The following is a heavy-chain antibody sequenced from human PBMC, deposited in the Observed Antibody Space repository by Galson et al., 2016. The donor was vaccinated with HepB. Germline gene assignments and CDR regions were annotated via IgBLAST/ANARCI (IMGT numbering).Heavy chain of an antibody. CDR1: GGSISNLNW. CDR2: IYQGGIT. CDR3: VSSLDTWNYRMDV. D-gene: IGHD1-20*01. J-gene: IGHJ6*02. V-gene: IGHV4-4*02. Sequence: SETLSLTCAVSGGSISNLNWWTWVRQPPGRALEWIGEIYQGGITDYNPSLKSRVTISVDESRNQFSLRLSSVTAADTAMYYCVSSLDTWNYRMDVWGQGTTVTDSS.